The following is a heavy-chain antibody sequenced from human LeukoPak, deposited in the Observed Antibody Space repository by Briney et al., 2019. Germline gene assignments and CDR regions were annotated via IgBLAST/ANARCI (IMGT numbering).Heavy chain of an antibody. D-gene: IGHD3-3*02. CDR2: INPNSGGT. Sequence: ASVKVACKASGYTFTGYYMHWVRQTPGQGLAWMGRINPNSGGTNYAQKFQGRVTMTRDTSISTSYMELSRLRSDDTAVYYCAREAWTLGADNNWLDPWGQGTLVTVSS. CDR1: GYTFTGYY. V-gene: IGHV1-2*06. J-gene: IGHJ5*02. CDR3: AREAWTLGADNNWLDP.